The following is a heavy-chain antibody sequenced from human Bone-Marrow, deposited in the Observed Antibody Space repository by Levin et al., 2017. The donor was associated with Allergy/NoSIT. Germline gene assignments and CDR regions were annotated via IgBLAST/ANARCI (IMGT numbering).Heavy chain of an antibody. CDR1: GFTFNDYT. CDR2: ISWDASTT. V-gene: IGHV3-43*01. CDR3: AKDLSPGIAVTGNIEC. J-gene: IGHJ4*02. D-gene: IGHD6-19*01. Sequence: GESLKISCAASGFTFNDYTMHWVRQAPQRGLEWVSLISWDASTTYYADSVRGRFTISRDNRKNALYLQMNSLTTEDTAFYYCAKDLSPGIAVTGNIECWGQGTLVTVSS.